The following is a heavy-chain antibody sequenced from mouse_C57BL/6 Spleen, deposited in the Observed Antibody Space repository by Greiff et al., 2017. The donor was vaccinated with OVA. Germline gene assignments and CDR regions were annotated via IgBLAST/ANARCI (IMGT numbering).Heavy chain of an antibody. CDR3: GTGRPYYFDY. CDR1: GYTFTSYW. CDR2: IDPSDSET. D-gene: IGHD4-1*01. Sequence: QVQVQQPGAELVRPGSSVKLSCKASGYTFTSYWMHWVKQRPIQGLEWIGNIDPSDSETHYNQKFKDKATLTVDKSSSTAYMQLSSLTSEDSAVYYCGTGRPYYFDYWGQGTTLTVSS. J-gene: IGHJ2*01. V-gene: IGHV1-52*01.